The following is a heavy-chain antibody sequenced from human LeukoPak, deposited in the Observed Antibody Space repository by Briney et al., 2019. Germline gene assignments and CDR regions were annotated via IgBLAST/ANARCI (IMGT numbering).Heavy chain of an antibody. CDR2: IDNDGSDT. CDR3: VRDRPHNSFDP. J-gene: IGHJ5*02. D-gene: IGHD6-6*01. Sequence: GGSLRLSCAPSGFTFTSHWMPWVRQAPGKGLVWVSRIDNDGSDTTYADSVRGRFTISRDNAKNTLYLQMDSLRAEDTAVYYCVRDRPHNSFDPWGQGTLVTVSS. CDR1: GFTFTSHW. V-gene: IGHV3-74*01.